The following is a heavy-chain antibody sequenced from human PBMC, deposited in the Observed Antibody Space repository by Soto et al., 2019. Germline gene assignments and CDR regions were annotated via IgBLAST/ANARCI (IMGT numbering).Heavy chain of an antibody. V-gene: IGHV3-15*01. Sequence: GGSLRLSCAASGFTFSNAWMSWVRQAPGKGLEWVGRIKSKTDGGTTDYAAPVKGRFTISRDDSKNTLYLQMNSLRAEDTAVYYCAKFGGYSYGYYYYGMDVWGQGTTVTVSS. D-gene: IGHD5-18*01. CDR3: AKFGGYSYGYYYYGMDV. CDR2: IKSKTDGGTT. J-gene: IGHJ6*02. CDR1: GFTFSNAW.